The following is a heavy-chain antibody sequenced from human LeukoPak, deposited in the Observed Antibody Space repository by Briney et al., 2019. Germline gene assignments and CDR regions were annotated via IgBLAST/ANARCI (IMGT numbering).Heavy chain of an antibody. CDR3: ARELGGIDIRPKSGTFDY. V-gene: IGHV1-46*01. Sequence: GASVKVSCKASGYTFTNYYVHWVRQAPGQGPEWMGIINPRGGTTVYAQRFRGRVTLTRDTSTNTAYMELSSLTPEDTAVFYCARELGGIDIRPKSGTFDYWGQGTLVIVSS. D-gene: IGHD1-1*01. CDR1: GYTFTNYY. J-gene: IGHJ4*02. CDR2: INPRGGTT.